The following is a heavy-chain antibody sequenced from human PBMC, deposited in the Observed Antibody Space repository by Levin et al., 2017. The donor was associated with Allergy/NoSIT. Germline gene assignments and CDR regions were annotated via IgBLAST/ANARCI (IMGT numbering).Heavy chain of an antibody. V-gene: IGHV4-59*01. Sequence: PSETLSLTCIVSGGSISSYHWSWIRQPPGKGLEWIGYIYYSGNTNYNPSLKSRVTISVDTSKNQFSLTLNSVTAADTAVYYCGRERVGASGGTYYYYGMAVWGLGTTVTVSS. CDR3: GRERVGASGGTYYYYGMAV. CDR2: IYYSGNT. D-gene: IGHD1-26*01. J-gene: IGHJ6*02. CDR1: GGSISSYH.